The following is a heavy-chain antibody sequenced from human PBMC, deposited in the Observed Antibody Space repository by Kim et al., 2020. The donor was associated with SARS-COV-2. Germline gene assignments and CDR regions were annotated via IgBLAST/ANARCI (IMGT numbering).Heavy chain of an antibody. V-gene: IGHV3-23*01. D-gene: IGHD2-2*01. J-gene: IGHJ3*01. Sequence: GGSLRLSCAAPGFTFSKFAMSWVRQAPGKGLEWVSIISVSVDITYYADSVKGRFTISRDNSKSTLYLQLNSLRAEDTAVYYCAKGGSTSGYAFDLWCQGTLVTVSS. CDR3: AKGGSTSGYAFDL. CDR2: ISVSVDIT. CDR1: GFTFSKFA.